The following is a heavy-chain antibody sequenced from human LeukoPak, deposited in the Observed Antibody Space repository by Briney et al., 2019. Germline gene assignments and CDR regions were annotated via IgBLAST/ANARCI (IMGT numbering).Heavy chain of an antibody. CDR1: GDSISSGNYY. CDR2: THYSGST. CDR3: SRDQGGDGYNAWFDP. V-gene: IGHV4-61*01. J-gene: IGHJ5*02. Sequence: PSETLSLTCTVSGDSISSGNYYWSWIRQPPGKGLEWIGYTHYSGSTDYNPSLKSRVTMSVDTSKNQFSLKLRSVTAADTAVYYCSRDQGGDGYNAWFDPWGQGTLVTVSS. D-gene: IGHD5-24*01.